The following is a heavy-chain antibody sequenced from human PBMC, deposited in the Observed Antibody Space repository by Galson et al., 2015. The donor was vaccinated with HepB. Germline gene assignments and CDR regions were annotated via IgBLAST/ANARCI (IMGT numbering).Heavy chain of an antibody. CDR1: GGTFSSYA. Sequence: SVKVSCKASGGTFSSYAIGWVRQAPGQGLEWMGGIIPIFGTANYAQKFQGRVTITADESTSTAYMELSSLRSEDTAVYYCAGDRDGYNSFDYWGQGTLVTVSS. CDR3: AGDRDGYNSFDY. J-gene: IGHJ4*02. D-gene: IGHD5-24*01. V-gene: IGHV1-69*13. CDR2: IIPIFGTA.